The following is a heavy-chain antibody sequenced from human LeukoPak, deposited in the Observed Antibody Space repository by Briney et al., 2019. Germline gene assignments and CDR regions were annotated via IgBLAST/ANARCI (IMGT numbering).Heavy chain of an antibody. CDR3: AKDLVRGGFVVTTPNYYDGMDV. J-gene: IGHJ6*02. CDR1: GFTFSSYG. CDR2: ISYDGSNK. Sequence: GRSLRLSCAASGFTFSSYGMHWVRQAPGKGLEWVAVISYDGSNKYYADSVKGRFTISRDNSKNTLYLQMNSLRAEDTAVYYCAKDLVRGGFVVTTPNYYDGMDVWGQGTTVTVSS. V-gene: IGHV3-30*18. D-gene: IGHD3-10*01.